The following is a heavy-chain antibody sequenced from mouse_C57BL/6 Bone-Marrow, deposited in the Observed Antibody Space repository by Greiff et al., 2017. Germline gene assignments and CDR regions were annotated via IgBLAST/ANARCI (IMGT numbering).Heavy chain of an antibody. D-gene: IGHD2-3*01. J-gene: IGHJ4*01. V-gene: IGHV2-9-1*01. CDR1: GFSLTSYA. CDR2: IWTGGGT. Sequence: VMLVESGPGLVAPSQSLSITCTVSGFSLTSYAISWVRQPPGKGLEWLGVIWTGGGTNYNSALKSRLSISKDNSKSQVFLKMNSLQTDDTARYYCARTFYDGYYEAMDYWGQGTSVTVSS. CDR3: ARTFYDGYYEAMDY.